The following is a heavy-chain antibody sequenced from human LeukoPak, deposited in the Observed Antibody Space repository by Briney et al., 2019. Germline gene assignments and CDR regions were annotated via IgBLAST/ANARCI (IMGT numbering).Heavy chain of an antibody. D-gene: IGHD4-23*01. V-gene: IGHV3-48*04. CDR3: ARDQGDDYGGDYYYYYGMDV. J-gene: IGHJ6*02. CDR1: GFTFSSYS. CDR2: ISSSSSTI. Sequence: GGSLRLSCAASGFTFSSYSMNWVRQAPGKGLEWVSYISSSSSTIYYADSVKGRFTISRDNAKYSLYLQMNSLRAEDTAVYYCARDQGDDYGGDYYYYYGMDVWGQGTTVTVSS.